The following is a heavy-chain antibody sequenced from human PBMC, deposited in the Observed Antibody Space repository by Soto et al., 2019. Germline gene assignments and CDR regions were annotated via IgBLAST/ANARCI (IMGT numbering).Heavy chain of an antibody. CDR3: ARMAGPWYFDL. Sequence: PSETLSLTCAVHGGSFSGFYWTWIRQPPGKGLEWIGEINHSGSSNYNPPLKSRVTMSPDTSRNQFSLSLNSVTAADTAVYYCARMAGPWYFDLWGRGTLVTVSS. V-gene: IGHV4-34*01. J-gene: IGHJ2*01. CDR1: GGSFSGFY. CDR2: INHSGSS.